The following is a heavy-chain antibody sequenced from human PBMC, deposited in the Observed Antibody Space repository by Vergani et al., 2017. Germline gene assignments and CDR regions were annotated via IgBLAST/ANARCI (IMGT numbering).Heavy chain of an antibody. Sequence: QVRLVQSGGGVVQPGMSLRLSCAASGLTFSGYSMFWVRQSPGQGLEWVTLISHDGTNRHYADSVVGRFTISRDNSKRMVYLQMNNLRPDDTALYYCVRDRTLEFDRDYWGQGTLVTVSS. CDR2: ISHDGTNR. CDR1: GLTFSGYS. CDR3: VRDRTLEFDRDY. D-gene: IGHD1-1*01. V-gene: IGHV3-30-3*01. J-gene: IGHJ4*02.